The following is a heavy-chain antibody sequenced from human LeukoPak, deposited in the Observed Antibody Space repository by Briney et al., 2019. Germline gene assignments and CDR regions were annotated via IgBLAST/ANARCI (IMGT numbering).Heavy chain of an antibody. CDR3: AKDTANYSNYVFVS. CDR1: GFTFYKYG. V-gene: IGHV3-30*02. CDR2: IRYDGSNK. D-gene: IGHD4-11*01. J-gene: IGHJ4*02. Sequence: GGTLSLPCPASGFTFYKYGVRGARWSLVTGLPWTALIRYDGSNKYYADSVKGRFTISRDNSKNTLYLQMNSLRAEDTAVYYCAKDTANYSNYVFVSWGQGTLVTVSS.